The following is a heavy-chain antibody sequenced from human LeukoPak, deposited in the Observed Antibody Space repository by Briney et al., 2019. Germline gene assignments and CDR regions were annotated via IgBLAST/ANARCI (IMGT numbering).Heavy chain of an antibody. D-gene: IGHD4-17*01. J-gene: IGHJ5*02. CDR3: ARGGGYTVTRWFDP. CDR2: IIHRGST. Sequence: SETLSLTCAVYGGSFSGYYWSWIRQPPGKGLEWSGEIIHRGSTNYNPSLKSRVTISVDTSKNQFSLKLSSVTAADTAVYYCARGGGYTVTRWFDPRGQGTLVTVSS. V-gene: IGHV4-34*01. CDR1: GGSFSGYY.